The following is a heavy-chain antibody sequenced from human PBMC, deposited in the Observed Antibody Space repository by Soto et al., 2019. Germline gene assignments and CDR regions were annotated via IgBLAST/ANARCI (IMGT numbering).Heavy chain of an antibody. CDR3: TRGRPLPSMNTGDEPLDI. D-gene: IGHD3-16*01. Sequence: QVQLVESGGGVVQPGTSLTLSCAASGFTFSNYAMHWVRQAPGKGQEWVAAMSFDGTRYYADSVKGRSTISRDSARNTVFLQTSGLRVDDTALYYCTRGRPLPSMNTGDEPLDIWGQGTMVTVSS. J-gene: IGHJ3*02. V-gene: IGHV3-30*03. CDR2: MSFDGTR. CDR1: GFTFSNYA.